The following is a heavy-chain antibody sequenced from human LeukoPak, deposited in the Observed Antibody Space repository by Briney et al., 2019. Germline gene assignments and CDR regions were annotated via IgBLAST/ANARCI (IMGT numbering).Heavy chain of an antibody. CDR3: AKNSDSSGYYLDY. CDR2: ISSSSSTI. CDR1: GFTFSSYS. J-gene: IGHJ4*02. Sequence: GGSLRLSCAASGFTFSSYSMNWVRQAPGKGLEWVSYISSSSSTIYYADSVKGRFTISRDNSKNTLYLQMNSLRAEDTAVYYCAKNSDSSGYYLDYWGQGTLVTVSS. V-gene: IGHV3-48*01. D-gene: IGHD3-22*01.